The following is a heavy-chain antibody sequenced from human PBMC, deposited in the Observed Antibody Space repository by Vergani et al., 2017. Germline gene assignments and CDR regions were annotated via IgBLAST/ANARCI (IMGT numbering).Heavy chain of an antibody. CDR2: ISGGGGST. CDR3: AREPLAVAGPYFDY. Sequence: EVQLLESGGGLVQPGGSLRLSCAASGITFSSYAMSWVRQAPGKGLEWVSGISGGGGSTYYADSVKGRFTISRDNSKNTLYLQMNSLRAEDTAVYYCAREPLAVAGPYFDYWGQGTLVTVSS. J-gene: IGHJ4*02. D-gene: IGHD6-19*01. CDR1: GITFSSYA. V-gene: IGHV3-23*01.